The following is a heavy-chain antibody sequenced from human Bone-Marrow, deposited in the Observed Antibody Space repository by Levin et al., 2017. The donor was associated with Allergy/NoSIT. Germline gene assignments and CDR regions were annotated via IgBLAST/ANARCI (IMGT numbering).Heavy chain of an antibody. D-gene: IGHD6-19*01. V-gene: IGHV4-59*01. CDR3: ARVISQWLVPAPWYFDL. Sequence: PSETLSLTCTVSGGSISSYYWSWIRQPPGKGLEWIGYIYYSGSTNYNPSLKSRVTISVDTSKNQFSLKLSSVTAADTAVYYCARVISQWLVPAPWYFDLWGRGTLVTVSS. CDR2: IYYSGST. CDR1: GGSISSYY. J-gene: IGHJ2*01.